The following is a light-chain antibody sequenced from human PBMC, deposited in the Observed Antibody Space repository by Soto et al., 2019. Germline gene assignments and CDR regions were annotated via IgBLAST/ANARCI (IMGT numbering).Light chain of an antibody. Sequence: QPVLTQSPSASASLGASVKLTCTLSSRHSSYAIAWHQQQPEKGPRYLMKVNSDGSHSKGDGIPERFSGSTSGAERYLTISSLQSEDEADYYCQTWGTGINWVFGGGTKLTVL. CDR3: QTWGTGINWV. V-gene: IGLV4-69*01. J-gene: IGLJ3*02. CDR2: VNSDGSH. CDR1: SRHSSYA.